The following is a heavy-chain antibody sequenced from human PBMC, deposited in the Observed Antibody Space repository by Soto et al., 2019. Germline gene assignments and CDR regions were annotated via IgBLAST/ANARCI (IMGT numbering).Heavy chain of an antibody. Sequence: SETLSLTCTVSGGSISNSNYYWGWIRQPPGKGLEWIGSIFYSGTTYYNPSLKSRVTISVDTSKNQFSLKLSSVTAADTAVYYCARQVDFGDYGDYSPIDYWGRGTLVTVSS. CDR1: GGSISNSNYY. V-gene: IGHV4-39*01. CDR2: IFYSGTT. D-gene: IGHD4-17*01. CDR3: ARQVDFGDYGDYSPIDY. J-gene: IGHJ4*02.